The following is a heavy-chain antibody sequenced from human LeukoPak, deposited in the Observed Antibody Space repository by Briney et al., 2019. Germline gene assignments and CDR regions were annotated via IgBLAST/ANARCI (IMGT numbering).Heavy chain of an antibody. D-gene: IGHD2-2*01. J-gene: IGHJ5*02. V-gene: IGHV1-3*01. CDR3: ARVPIGIVVVPAAMNRLPWWFDP. CDR2: INAANGDT. CDR1: GYTFTSYA. Sequence: ASVKVSCKASGYTFTSYAMHWVRQAPGQRLEWMGWINAANGDTKYSQEFQGRVNITRDTSISTAYMELSRLRSDDTAVYYCARVPIGIVVVPAAMNRLPWWFDPWGQGTLVTVSS.